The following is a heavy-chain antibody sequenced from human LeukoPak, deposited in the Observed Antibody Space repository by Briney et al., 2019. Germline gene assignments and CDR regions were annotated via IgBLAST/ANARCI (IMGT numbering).Heavy chain of an antibody. CDR3: ASLRGYYDSSGVDY. CDR1: GGSISSSNW. V-gene: IGHV4-4*02. Sequence: SETLSLTCAVSGGSISSSNWWSWVRQPPGKGLEWIGEIYHSGSTNYNPSLKGRVTISVDTSKNQFSLKLSSVTAADTAVYYCASLRGYYDSSGVDYWGQGTLVTVSS. J-gene: IGHJ4*02. D-gene: IGHD3-22*01. CDR2: IYHSGST.